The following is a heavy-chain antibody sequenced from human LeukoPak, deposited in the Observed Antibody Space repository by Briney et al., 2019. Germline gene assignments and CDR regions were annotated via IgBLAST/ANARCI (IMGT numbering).Heavy chain of an antibody. CDR3: ASKYCSGGSCYLGY. D-gene: IGHD2-15*01. Sequence: GGSLRLSCAASGFTFSSYGMHWVRQAPGKGLEWVAVIWYDGSNKYYADSVKGRFTISRDNSKNTLYLQMNSLRAEDTAVYYCASKYCSGGSCYLGYWGQGTLVTVSS. J-gene: IGHJ4*02. V-gene: IGHV3-33*01. CDR1: GFTFSSYG. CDR2: IWYDGSNK.